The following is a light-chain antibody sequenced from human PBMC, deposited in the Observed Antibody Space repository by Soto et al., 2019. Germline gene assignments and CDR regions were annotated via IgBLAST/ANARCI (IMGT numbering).Light chain of an antibody. CDR2: GAS. CDR1: KSVSSSY. J-gene: IGKJ1*01. Sequence: EIVLTQSPGTLSLSPGERATLSCRASKSVSSSYLAWYQQKHGQAPRLLIYGASSRATGIADRFSGSGSGTDFPLTISRLEHEDFAVYYCQQYGSSPTFGQGTKVEIK. V-gene: IGKV3-20*01. CDR3: QQYGSSPT.